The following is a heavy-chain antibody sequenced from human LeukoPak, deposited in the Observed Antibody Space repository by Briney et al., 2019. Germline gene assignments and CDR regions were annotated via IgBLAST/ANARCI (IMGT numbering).Heavy chain of an antibody. V-gene: IGHV4-59*01. D-gene: IGHD1-1*01. CDR3: ARVGGTNYYYYGMDV. J-gene: IGHJ6*02. CDR2: IYDSGST. CDR1: GGSISSYY. Sequence: SETLSLTGTVSGGSISSYYWSWIRQPPGKGLEWIGYIYDSGSTNYNPSLKSRVTISVDTSKNQFSLKLSSVTAADTAVYYCARVGGTNYYYYGMDVWGQGTTVTVSS.